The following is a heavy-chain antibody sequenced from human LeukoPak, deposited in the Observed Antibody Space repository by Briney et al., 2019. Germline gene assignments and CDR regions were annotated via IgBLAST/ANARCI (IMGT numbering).Heavy chain of an antibody. Sequence: GGSLRLSCAASGFTFSSYGMHWVRQAPGKGLEWVAVISYDGSNKYYADSVKGRFTISRDNSKNTLYLQMNSLRAEDTAVYYCAGELGPHDAFDIWGQGTMVTVSS. V-gene: IGHV3-30*03. CDR3: AGELGPHDAFDI. J-gene: IGHJ3*02. CDR2: ISYDGSNK. CDR1: GFTFSSYG. D-gene: IGHD7-27*01.